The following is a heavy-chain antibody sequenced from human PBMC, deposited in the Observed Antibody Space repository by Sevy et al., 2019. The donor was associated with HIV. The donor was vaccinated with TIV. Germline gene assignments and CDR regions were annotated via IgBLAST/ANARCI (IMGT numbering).Heavy chain of an antibody. V-gene: IGHV3-23*01. Sequence: GGSLRLSCVASEFIFSSHAVSWVRQAPGKGLEWVSAISGDGENTHNADSVRGRFTISRDNFKNTLYLQMNSLRAEDTALYYCARDGRGISAFDIWGPGTMVTVSS. CDR2: ISGDGENT. J-gene: IGHJ3*02. CDR1: EFIFSSHA. D-gene: IGHD3-3*02. CDR3: ARDGRGISAFDI.